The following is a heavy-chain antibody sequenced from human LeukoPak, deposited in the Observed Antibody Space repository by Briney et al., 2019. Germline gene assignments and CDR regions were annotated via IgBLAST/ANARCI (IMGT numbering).Heavy chain of an antibody. Sequence: GGSLRLSCAASGFTFSSYGMHWDRQAPGKGLEWVAVIWYDGSNKYYADSVKGRFTISRDNSKNTLYLQMNSLRAEDTAVYYCGREHRNVLLWFGELLFDYWGQGTLVTVSS. D-gene: IGHD3-10*01. CDR3: GREHRNVLLWFGELLFDY. J-gene: IGHJ4*02. V-gene: IGHV3-33*01. CDR2: IWYDGSNK. CDR1: GFTFSSYG.